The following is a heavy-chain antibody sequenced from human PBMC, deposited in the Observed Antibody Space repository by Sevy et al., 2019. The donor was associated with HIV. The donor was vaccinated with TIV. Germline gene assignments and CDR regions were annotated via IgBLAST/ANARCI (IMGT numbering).Heavy chain of an antibody. V-gene: IGHV4-59*11. D-gene: IGHD1-26*01. J-gene: IGHJ4*02. CDR1: GGSITSLY. CDR2: IYYNGHI. Sequence: SETLSLTCTVSGGSITSLYWNWIRPPPGKGLEWIANIYYNGHINYNPSLKSRVTLSLDTSKNQFSLRRSSVTAADTAMYYCAGENAWGRGYSWGQGTLVTVSS. CDR3: AGENAWGRGYS.